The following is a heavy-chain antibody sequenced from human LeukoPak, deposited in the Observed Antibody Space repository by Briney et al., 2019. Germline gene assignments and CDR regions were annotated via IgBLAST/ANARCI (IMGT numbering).Heavy chain of an antibody. Sequence: TASETLSLTCAVSGYSISSGYYWGWIRQPPGKGLEWIGTVYHSGSTYYNPSLRSRVTISVDTPKNQFSLRLSSVTAADTAVYYCARAVGGISGIFDYWGQGTLVTVSS. CDR3: ARAVGGISGIFDY. CDR2: VYHSGST. J-gene: IGHJ4*02. CDR1: GYSISSGYY. V-gene: IGHV4-38-2*01. D-gene: IGHD1-20*01.